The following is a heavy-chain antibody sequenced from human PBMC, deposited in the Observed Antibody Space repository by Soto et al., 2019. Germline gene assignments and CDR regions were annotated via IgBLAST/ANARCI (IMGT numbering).Heavy chain of an antibody. J-gene: IGHJ4*02. CDR3: ARGPTGWYGYDY. Sequence: EVQLVESGGGLVQPGGSLRLSCAASGFTFSSSWMHWVRQPPGKGLVWVSRIKSDGSTTNYADSVKGRFIISRDNAKNTLYLQMNNLRAEDTGVYYCARGPTGWYGYDYWGQGTLVTVSS. D-gene: IGHD6-19*01. V-gene: IGHV3-74*01. CDR1: GFTFSSSW. CDR2: IKSDGSTT.